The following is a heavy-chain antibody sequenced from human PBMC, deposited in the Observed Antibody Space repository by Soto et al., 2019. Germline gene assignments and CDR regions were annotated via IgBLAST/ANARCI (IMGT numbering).Heavy chain of an antibody. CDR1: GYSFTRYW. D-gene: IGHD3-16*02. CDR2: IYPGDSDT. CDR3: SVPLFRGIIGTTEDF. J-gene: IGHJ4*02. Sequence: GESLKISCKGSGYSFTRYWIGWVRQMPGKGLEWMGIIYPGDSDTRYSPSFQGQVTISADKSINTAYLQWSSLKASDTAMYYCSVPLFRGIIGTTEDFWGQGTLVTVSS. V-gene: IGHV5-51*01.